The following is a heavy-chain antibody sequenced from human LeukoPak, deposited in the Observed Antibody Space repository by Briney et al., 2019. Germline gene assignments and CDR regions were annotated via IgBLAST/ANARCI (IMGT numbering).Heavy chain of an antibody. V-gene: IGHV4-59*01. CDR2: IYYSGST. CDR3: AREVVAAPGTVDY. Sequence: NTSETLSLTCTVSGDSISNYYWSWIRQPPGKGLEWIGYIYYSGSTNYNPSLKSRVTISVDTSKNQFSLKLSSVTAADTAVYYCAREVVAAPGTVDYWGQGTLVTVSS. D-gene: IGHD6-13*01. CDR1: GDSISNYY. J-gene: IGHJ4*01.